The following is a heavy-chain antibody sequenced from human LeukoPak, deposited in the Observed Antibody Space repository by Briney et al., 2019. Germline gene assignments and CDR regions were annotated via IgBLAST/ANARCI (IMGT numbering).Heavy chain of an antibody. CDR3: ARFCGSTSWHSGYYYGIDV. D-gene: IGHD2-2*01. Sequence: PSGSLSLTCAVSGGSIKSNNWWSWVRQPPGTRLEWIGEIYHSGSTNYSPSLKSRVTVSVAKSKIQFSLDLSSVTAADTAVYYCARFCGSTSWHSGYYYGIDVWGQGTTVTVSS. V-gene: IGHV4-4*02. CDR1: GGSIKSNNW. CDR2: IYHSGST. J-gene: IGHJ6*02.